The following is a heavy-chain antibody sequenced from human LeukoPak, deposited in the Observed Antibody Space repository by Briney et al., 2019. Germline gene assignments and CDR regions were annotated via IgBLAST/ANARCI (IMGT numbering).Heavy chain of an antibody. J-gene: IGHJ5*02. CDR2: INPNSGGT. D-gene: IGHD1-7*01. Sequence: ASVKVSCKASGGTFSSYAISWVRQAPGQGLEWMGRINPNSGGTNYAQKFQGRVTMTRDTSISTAYIELSRLRSDDTAVYYCAREVKLHRWFDPWGQGTLVTVSS. CDR1: GGTFSSYA. V-gene: IGHV1-2*06. CDR3: AREVKLHRWFDP.